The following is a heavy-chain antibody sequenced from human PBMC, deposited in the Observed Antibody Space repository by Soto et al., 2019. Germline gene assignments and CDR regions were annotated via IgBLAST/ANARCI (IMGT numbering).Heavy chain of an antibody. CDR3: ASTGIAVAGTRPQAFSI. CDR2: INHSGST. Sequence: PSETLSLTCSVYGGSFSGYYWSWIRQPPGKGLEWIGEINHSGSTNYYPSLKSRVTISVDTSKNQFSLKLSSVTAADTAVYYCASTGIAVAGTRPQAFSIWGQGTLVTVSS. D-gene: IGHD6-19*01. J-gene: IGHJ4*02. CDR1: GGSFSGYY. V-gene: IGHV4-34*01.